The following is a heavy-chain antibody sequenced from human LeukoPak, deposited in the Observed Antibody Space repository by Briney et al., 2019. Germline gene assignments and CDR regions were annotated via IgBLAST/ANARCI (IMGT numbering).Heavy chain of an antibody. CDR1: GDSISRSGYY. V-gene: IGHV4-39*01. CDR2: IYYTGST. Sequence: SETLSLTCTVSGDSISRSGYYWGWIRQHPGKGLEWIGNIYYTGSTYYTSSLKNRITISVDTSKNQFSLTLSSVTAADTAVYYCARVPYYFEISGFSFDVWGRGTLVTVSS. D-gene: IGHD3-22*01. J-gene: IGHJ2*01. CDR3: ARVPYYFEISGFSFDV.